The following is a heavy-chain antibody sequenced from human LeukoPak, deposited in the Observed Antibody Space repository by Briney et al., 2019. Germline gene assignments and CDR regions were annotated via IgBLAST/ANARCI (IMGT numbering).Heavy chain of an antibody. CDR3: ARVVGEPTYYDILTGYYSSYFDY. CDR2: ISSSSSYI. V-gene: IGHV3-21*01. CDR1: GFTFGNYA. Sequence: GGSLRLSCAASGFTFGNYAMSWVRQAPGKGLEWVSSISSSSSYIYYADSVKGRFTISRDNAKNSLYLQMNSLRAEDTAVYYCARVVGEPTYYDILTGYYSSYFDYWGQGTLVTVSS. D-gene: IGHD3-9*01. J-gene: IGHJ4*02.